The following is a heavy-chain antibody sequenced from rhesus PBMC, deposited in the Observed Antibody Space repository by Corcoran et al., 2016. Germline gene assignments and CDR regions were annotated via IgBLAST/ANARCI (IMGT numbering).Heavy chain of an antibody. CDR1: GGSISSSY. CDR3: ASGNWYFDL. V-gene: IGHV4-169*01. Sequence: QLQLQESGPGLVKPSETLSVICAVSGGSISSSYWSWTRQAPGKGLEWIGYIYGSGSSPNYDPSLKSRVALSVDTSKNQLSLKLSSVTTADTAVYYCASGNWYFDLWGPGTPITISS. CDR2: IYGSGSSP. J-gene: IGHJ2*01. D-gene: IGHD1-44*01.